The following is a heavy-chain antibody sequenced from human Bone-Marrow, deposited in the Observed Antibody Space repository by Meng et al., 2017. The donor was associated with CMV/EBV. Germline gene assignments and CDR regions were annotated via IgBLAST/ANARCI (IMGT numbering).Heavy chain of an antibody. V-gene: IGHV3-9*01. Sequence: GGSLRLSCAASGFTFDDYAMHWVRQVPGKGLEWVSGISRSSGSVGYADSVQGRFTISRDNAKNSLYLQMNSLRTEDTALYYCAKRGGDDGLFYFDYWGQGTLVTVSS. CDR1: GFTFDDYA. J-gene: IGHJ4*02. CDR3: AKRGGDDGLFYFDY. D-gene: IGHD5-12*01. CDR2: ISRSSGSV.